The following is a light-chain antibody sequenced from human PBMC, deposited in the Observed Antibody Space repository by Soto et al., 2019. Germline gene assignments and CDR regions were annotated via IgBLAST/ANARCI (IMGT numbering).Light chain of an antibody. Sequence: QSVLTQPPSVSGAPGQRVTISCTGSSSNIGAGYDVHWYQQLPGTAPKLLIYDNDKRPSGIPDRFSGSKSGTSATLGITGLQTGDEADYYCGTWDNSLGDGHVVFGGGTKVTVL. CDR3: GTWDNSLGDGHVV. J-gene: IGLJ2*01. CDR2: DND. V-gene: IGLV1-51*01. CDR1: SSNIGAGYD.